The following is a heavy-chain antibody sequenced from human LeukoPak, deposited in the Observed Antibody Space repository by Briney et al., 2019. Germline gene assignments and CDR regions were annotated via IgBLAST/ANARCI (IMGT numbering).Heavy chain of an antibody. D-gene: IGHD6-19*01. V-gene: IGHV3-21*01. CDR2: ITSSSTYI. CDR1: GFIFSSHS. J-gene: IGHJ4*02. CDR3: ARDGYSSSSLDY. Sequence: SGGSLRLSCVVSGFIFSSHSINWVRQAPGKGLEWVSSITSSSTYIYYADSVKGRFTISRDNAKNSLYLQMDSLRAEDTAVYYCARDGYSSSSLDYWGPGTLVTVSS.